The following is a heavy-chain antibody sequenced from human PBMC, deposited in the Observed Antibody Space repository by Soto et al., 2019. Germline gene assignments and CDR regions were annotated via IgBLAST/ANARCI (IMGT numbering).Heavy chain of an antibody. V-gene: IGHV1-2*04. CDR1: GYTFTGYY. D-gene: IGHD4-4*01. CDR3: ARGPVPSTVTTMAWFDP. CDR2: INPNSGGT. Sequence: QVQLVQSGAEVKKPGASVKVSCKASGYTFTGYYMHWVRQAPGQGLEWMGWINPNSGGTNYAQKFQGWLTMTRDTSISTAYMELSRLRSDDTAVYYCARGPVPSTVTTMAWFDPWGQGTRVTVSS. J-gene: IGHJ5*02.